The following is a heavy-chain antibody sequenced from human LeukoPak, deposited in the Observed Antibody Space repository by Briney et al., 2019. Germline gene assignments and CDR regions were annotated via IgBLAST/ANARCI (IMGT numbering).Heavy chain of an antibody. D-gene: IGHD2-2*02. J-gene: IGHJ6*03. CDR1: GESFSGYY. CDR2: INHSGST. CDR3: ARGQGYCSSTGCYNYYYMDV. V-gene: IGHV4-34*01. Sequence: SETLSLTCAVYGESFSGYYWSWIRQPPGKGLEWIGEINHSGSTNYNPSLKSRFTISVDTSKNQFSLKLSSVTAADTGVYYCARGQGYCSSTGCYNYYYMDVWGKGTTVTVSS.